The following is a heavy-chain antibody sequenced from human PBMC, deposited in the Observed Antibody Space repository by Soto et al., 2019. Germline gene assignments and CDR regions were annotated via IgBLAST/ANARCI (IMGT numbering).Heavy chain of an antibody. D-gene: IGHD2-2*01. V-gene: IGHV3-49*03. CDR1: GFTFGDYA. CDR3: TRAHPAGGYYFDY. J-gene: IGHJ4*02. Sequence: GGSLRLSCTASGFTFGDYAMSWFRQAPGKGLEWVGFIRSKAYGGTTEYAESVKGRFTISREDSKSIAYLQMNSLKTEDTAVYYCTRAHPAGGYYFDYWGQGTLVTVSS. CDR2: IRSKAYGGTT.